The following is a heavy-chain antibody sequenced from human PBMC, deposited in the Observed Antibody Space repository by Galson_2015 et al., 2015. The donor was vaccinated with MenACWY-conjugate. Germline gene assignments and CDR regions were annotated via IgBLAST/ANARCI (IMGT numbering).Heavy chain of an antibody. J-gene: IGHJ4*02. CDR3: ARGDSSGYLPSYFDY. CDR1: GGSISSSNW. Sequence: TLSLTCAVSGGSISSSNWWSWVRQPPGRGLEWIGEIYHSGSTNYNPSLKSRVTISVDKSKNQFSLKLSSVTAADTAVYYCARGDSSGYLPSYFDYGGQGSLVGVSS. V-gene: IGHV4-4*02. CDR2: IYHSGST. D-gene: IGHD3-22*01.